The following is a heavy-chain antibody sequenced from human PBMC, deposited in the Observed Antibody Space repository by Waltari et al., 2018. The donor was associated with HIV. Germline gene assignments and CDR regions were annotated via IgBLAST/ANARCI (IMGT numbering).Heavy chain of an antibody. V-gene: IGHV1-2*06. D-gene: IGHD5-18*01. CDR1: GYTFTGYY. Sequence: QVQLVQSGAEVKKPGASVKVSCKASGYTFTGYYMHWVRQAPGQGLEWLGRNNPNSGGTNDAQKVQGRVTMTRDTSISTAYMELSRLRSDDTAVYYCARGMGQLFTFDYWGQGTLVTVSS. CDR2: NNPNSGGT. J-gene: IGHJ4*02. CDR3: ARGMGQLFTFDY.